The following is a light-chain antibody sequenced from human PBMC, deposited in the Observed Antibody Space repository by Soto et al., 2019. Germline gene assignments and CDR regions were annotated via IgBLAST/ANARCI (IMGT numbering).Light chain of an antibody. CDR2: KAS. Sequence: DIQMTQSPSTLSASVGDRVTITCRASQSISSWLAWYQQKPGKAPKLMIYKASSLESGVQSRFSGSGYGTEFTLTISSLQPDDFATYYCQQYNSYPWTFGQGTNVEIQ. CDR1: QSISSW. CDR3: QQYNSYPWT. J-gene: IGKJ1*01. V-gene: IGKV1-5*03.